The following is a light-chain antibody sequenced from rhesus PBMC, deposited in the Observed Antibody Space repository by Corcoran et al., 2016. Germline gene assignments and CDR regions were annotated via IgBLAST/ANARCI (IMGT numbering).Light chain of an antibody. Sequence: DIQMTQSPSALSASVGDRATISCRASQNIYSNLAWYQQKPGKAPNLLIYAASRLQTGIPSRFGGSGSGTDFTLTISSLQPEDAAAYYCQHYYDTPRTFGGGTKVELK. V-gene: IGKV1S8*01. CDR2: AAS. J-gene: IGKJ4*01. CDR1: QNIYSN. CDR3: QHYYDTPRT.